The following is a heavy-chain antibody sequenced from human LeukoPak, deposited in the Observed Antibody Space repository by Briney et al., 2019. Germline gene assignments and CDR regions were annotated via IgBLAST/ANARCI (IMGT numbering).Heavy chain of an antibody. Sequence: PSETLSLNCTVSGGSISSSYYSWGWIRQPPGKGLEWIGSSSYSESTYYNPSLRSRVTISVDTSKNHFSLNLSSVTAADTSVYYCARHVYCSSLSCPFFNYWGQGSLVTVSS. CDR1: GGSISSSYYS. V-gene: IGHV4-39*01. D-gene: IGHD2-2*01. CDR3: ARHVYCSSLSCPFFNY. CDR2: SSYSEST. J-gene: IGHJ4*02.